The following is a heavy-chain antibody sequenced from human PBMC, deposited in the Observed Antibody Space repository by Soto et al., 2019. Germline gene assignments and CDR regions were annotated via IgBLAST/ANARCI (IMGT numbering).Heavy chain of an antibody. J-gene: IGHJ4*02. CDR3: AKGGWYTSSSPSDC. CDR1: GFTLSGND. Sequence: ESGGGVVQPGRSLRLSCAASGFTLSGNDMHWVRQAPGKGPEWVAVMSYDGSHQYYADSVKGRFTISRDTSKSTLYLQMNSLRTEDTAVYYCAKGGWYTSSSPSDCWGQGTLVTVSS. CDR2: MSYDGSHQ. V-gene: IGHV3-30*18. D-gene: IGHD6-6*01.